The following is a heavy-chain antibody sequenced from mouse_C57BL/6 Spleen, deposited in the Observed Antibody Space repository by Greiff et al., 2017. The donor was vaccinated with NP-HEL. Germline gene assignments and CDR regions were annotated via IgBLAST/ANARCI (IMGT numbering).Heavy chain of an antibody. CDR3: ASDDDGGRAFDD. V-gene: IGHV1-82*01. CDR2: LYPGDGDT. CDR1: GYAFSSSW. Sequence: QVQLKESGPELVKPGASVKISCKASGYAFSSSWMNWVKQRPGKGLEWIGRLYPGDGDTNYNGKFKGPATLTADKSSSTAYMQLSSLTSEDSAVYFCASDDDGGRAFDDRGQGTTLTVSS. D-gene: IGHD2-4*01. J-gene: IGHJ2*01.